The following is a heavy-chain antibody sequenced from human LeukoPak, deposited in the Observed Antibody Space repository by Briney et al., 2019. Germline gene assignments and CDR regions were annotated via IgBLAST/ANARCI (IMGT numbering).Heavy chain of an antibody. Sequence: PGGSLRLSCAASGFTFSSYSMNWVRQAPGKGLEWVSAISGIGGSTYYADSVKGRFTISRDNSKNTLYLQMNSLRAEDTAVYYCAKDTHSGSYPENFDYWGQGTLVTVSS. J-gene: IGHJ4*02. V-gene: IGHV3-23*01. CDR1: GFTFSSYS. CDR2: ISGIGGST. CDR3: AKDTHSGSYPENFDY. D-gene: IGHD1-26*01.